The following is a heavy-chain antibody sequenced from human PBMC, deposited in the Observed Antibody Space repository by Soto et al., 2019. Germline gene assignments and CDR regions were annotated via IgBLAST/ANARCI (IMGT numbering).Heavy chain of an antibody. V-gene: IGHV1-24*01. CDR3: ARGSASGDSDY. D-gene: IGHD2-21*01. Sequence: ASVNGSCKVFGYTLTKLSIHWVRQAPGKGLEWMGGVDPEDGDTNYAQKLQGRVTMTTDTSTSTAYMELRSLRSDDTAVYYCARGSASGDSDYWGQGTLVTVSS. J-gene: IGHJ4*02. CDR2: VDPEDGDT. CDR1: GYTLTKLS.